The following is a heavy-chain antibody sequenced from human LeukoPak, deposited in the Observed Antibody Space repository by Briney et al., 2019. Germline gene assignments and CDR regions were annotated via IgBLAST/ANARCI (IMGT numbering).Heavy chain of an antibody. Sequence: GGSLRLSCAASGFTFSSYGMHWVRQAPGKGLEWVAVISYDGSNKYYADSVKGRFTISRDNSKNTLYLQMNSLRAEDTAVYYCARGQQLGAATVIDPWGQGTLVTVSS. CDR3: ARGQQLGAATVIDP. CDR2: ISYDGSNK. V-gene: IGHV3-30*03. CDR1: GFTFSSYG. D-gene: IGHD6-13*01. J-gene: IGHJ5*02.